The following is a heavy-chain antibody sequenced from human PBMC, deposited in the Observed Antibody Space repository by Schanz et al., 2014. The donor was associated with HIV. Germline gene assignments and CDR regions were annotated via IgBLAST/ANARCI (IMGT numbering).Heavy chain of an antibody. V-gene: IGHV1-18*01. D-gene: IGHD3-16*02. CDR3: ARDKDYTWATYRFPDS. J-gene: IGHJ4*02. Sequence: QVQEVQSGRETKKPGDSVKVSCRTSGYGFTGFGISWVRQAPGQGLEWMGWINTEDGDTQYFHKLQGRVSMTRDSSTNTVHMELRNLRSDDTAIYYCARDKDYTWATYRFPDSWGQGTVVTVSS. CDR2: INTEDGDT. CDR1: GYGFTGFG.